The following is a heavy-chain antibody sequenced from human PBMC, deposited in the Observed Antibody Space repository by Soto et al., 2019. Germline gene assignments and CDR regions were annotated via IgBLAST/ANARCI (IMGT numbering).Heavy chain of an antibody. J-gene: IGHJ6*02. CDR1: GFTFSSYA. V-gene: IGHV3-30-3*01. Sequence: GGSLRLSCAASGFTFSSYAMHWVRQAPGKGLEWVAVISYDGSNKYYADSVKGRFTISRDNSKNTLYLQMNSLRAEDTAVYYCARDLEAWELPSDYGMDVWGQGTTVTVSS. CDR3: ARDLEAWELPSDYGMDV. CDR2: ISYDGSNK. D-gene: IGHD1-26*01.